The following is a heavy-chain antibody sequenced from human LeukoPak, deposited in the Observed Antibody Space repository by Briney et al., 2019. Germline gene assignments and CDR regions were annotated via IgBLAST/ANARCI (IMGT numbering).Heavy chain of an antibody. V-gene: IGHV3-21*01. J-gene: IGHJ4*02. CDR3: ARDRCSSSNCYSFVY. D-gene: IGHD2-2*02. CDR2: ISSSSSYI. CDR1: GFTSGSYS. Sequence: PGGPWRFSCAAPGFTSGSYSRNGVAQVQGRGLNGVANISSSSSYIYYADSVKGRFTISRDNAKDSLYLQMNSLRAEDTAVYYCARDRCSSSNCYSFVYWGQGTLVTVSS.